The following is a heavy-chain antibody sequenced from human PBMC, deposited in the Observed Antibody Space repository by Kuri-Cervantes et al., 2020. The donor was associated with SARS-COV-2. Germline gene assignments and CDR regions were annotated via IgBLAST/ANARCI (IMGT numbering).Heavy chain of an antibody. Sequence: ASVKVSCKASGYTFTGYYMHWVRQAPGQGLEWMGRINPNSGGTNYAQKFQGRVTMTRDTSISTAYMELSRLRSDDTAVYYCSRDPGGLDAFDIWSQGTWSPSPQ. D-gene: IGHD4-23*01. CDR1: GYTFTGYY. V-gene: IGHV1-2*06. J-gene: IGHJ3*02. CDR2: INPNSGGT. CDR3: SRDPGGLDAFDI.